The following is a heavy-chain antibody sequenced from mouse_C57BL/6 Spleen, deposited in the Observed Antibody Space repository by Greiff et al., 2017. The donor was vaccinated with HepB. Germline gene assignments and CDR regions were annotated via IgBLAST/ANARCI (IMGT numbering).Heavy chain of an antibody. CDR3: ARVGDYGNFAWFAY. D-gene: IGHD2-1*01. Sequence: VQLQQPGAELVMPGASVKLSCKASGYTFTSYWMHWVKQRPGQGLEWIGEIDPSDSYTNYNQKFKGKSTLTVDKSSSTAYMQLSSLTSEDSAVYYCARVGDYGNFAWFAYWGQGTLVTVSA. CDR2: IDPSDSYT. CDR1: GYTFTSYW. J-gene: IGHJ3*01. V-gene: IGHV1-69*01.